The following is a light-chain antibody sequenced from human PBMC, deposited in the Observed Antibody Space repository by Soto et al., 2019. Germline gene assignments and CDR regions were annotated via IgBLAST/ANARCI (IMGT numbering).Light chain of an antibody. CDR1: QSVSYY. V-gene: IGKV3-20*01. CDR2: DAS. CDR3: QQSYSSPQT. Sequence: EIVLTQSPGTLSLSPGERATLSCRASQSVSYYLAWYQQKPGQAPRLLIYDASSRATGVPDRFSGSGSGTDFTLTISSLQPEDFAIYYCQQSYSSPQTFGQGTKVDI. J-gene: IGKJ1*01.